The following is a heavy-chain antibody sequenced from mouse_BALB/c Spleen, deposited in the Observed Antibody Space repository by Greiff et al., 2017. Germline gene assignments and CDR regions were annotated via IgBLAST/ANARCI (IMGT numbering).Heavy chain of an antibody. D-gene: IGHD1-1*01. CDR3: ARHLWGGAMDY. CDR1: GFTFSSYT. CDR2: ISNGGGST. J-gene: IGHJ4*01. Sequence: EVQGVESGGGLVQPGGSLKLSCAASGFTFSSYTMSWVRQTPEKRLEWVAYISNGGGSTYYPDTVKGRFTISRDNAKNTLYLQMSSLKSEDTAMYYCARHLWGGAMDYWGQGTSVTVSS. V-gene: IGHV5-12-2*01.